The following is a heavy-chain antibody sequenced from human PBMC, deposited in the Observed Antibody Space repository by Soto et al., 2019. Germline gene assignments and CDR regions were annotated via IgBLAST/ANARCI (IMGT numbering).Heavy chain of an antibody. D-gene: IGHD3-10*01. CDR3: ARDYGSGRPFYYGMDV. CDR1: GYTFTSYA. Sequence: QVQLVQSGAEVKKPGASVKVSCKASGYTFTSYAMHWVRQAPGQRLEWMGWINAGNGNTKYSQKFQGRVTITRDTSASTAYMELSSPRSEDTAVYYCARDYGSGRPFYYGMDVWGQGTTVTVSS. J-gene: IGHJ6*02. CDR2: INAGNGNT. V-gene: IGHV1-3*01.